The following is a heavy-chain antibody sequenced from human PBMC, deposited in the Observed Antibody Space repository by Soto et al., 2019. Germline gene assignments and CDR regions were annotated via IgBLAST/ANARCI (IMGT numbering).Heavy chain of an antibody. Sequence: SETLSLTCTVSGGSISSYYWSWIRQPPGKGLEWIGYIYYSGSTNYNPSLKSRVTISVDTSKNQFSLKLSSVTAADTAVYYCARAYSGYDPYYFDYWGQGTLVTVSS. CDR2: IYYSGST. D-gene: IGHD5-12*01. V-gene: IGHV4-59*01. J-gene: IGHJ4*02. CDR1: GGSISSYY. CDR3: ARAYSGYDPYYFDY.